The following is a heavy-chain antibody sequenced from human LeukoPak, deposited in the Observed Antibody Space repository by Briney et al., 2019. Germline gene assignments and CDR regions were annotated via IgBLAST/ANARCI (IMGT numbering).Heavy chain of an antibody. V-gene: IGHV3-23*01. J-gene: IGHJ4*02. CDR2: ISDTNTGT. CDR1: GFTFSTYA. Sequence: SGGSLRLSCAASGFTFSTYAMTWVRQAPGKGLEWVSSISDTNTGTYYADSVKGRFTISRDNSKNTLYLQMNSLRAEDTAVYYCAKGVGTTPFDYWGQGTLVTVSS. CDR3: AKGVGTTPFDY. D-gene: IGHD1-26*01.